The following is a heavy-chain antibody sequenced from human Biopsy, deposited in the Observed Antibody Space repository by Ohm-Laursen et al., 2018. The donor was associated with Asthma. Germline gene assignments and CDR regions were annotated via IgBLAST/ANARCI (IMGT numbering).Heavy chain of an antibody. Sequence: SANVSCKPLGGTFNTYVIGWGRQAPGEGLEWTGGINLEFGTTTYSQKFQDRVTINADDSTSTVYMELSSLRSEDTAVYYCARKAGSCISRTCYSLDFWGQGTLVTVSS. D-gene: IGHD2-2*01. J-gene: IGHJ4*02. CDR3: ARKAGSCISRTCYSLDF. CDR2: INLEFGTT. CDR1: GGTFNTYV. V-gene: IGHV1-69*13.